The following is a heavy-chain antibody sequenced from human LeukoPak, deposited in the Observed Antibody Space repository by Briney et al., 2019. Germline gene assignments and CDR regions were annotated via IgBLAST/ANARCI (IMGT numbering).Heavy chain of an antibody. J-gene: IGHJ5*02. D-gene: IGHD2-8*01. CDR1: GYMFTSYG. Sequence: ASVKVSCKASGYMFTSYGISWVRQAPGQGLEWMGWIGTNKGNTNYAQRLQGRVTMTTDTSTSTAYMELRSLRSDDTAIYYCVRDIQWRFDPWGQGTLVTVSS. V-gene: IGHV1-18*01. CDR2: IGTNKGNT. CDR3: VRDIQWRFDP.